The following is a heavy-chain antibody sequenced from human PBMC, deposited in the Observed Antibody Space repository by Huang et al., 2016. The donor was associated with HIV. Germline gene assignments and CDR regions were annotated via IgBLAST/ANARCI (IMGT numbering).Heavy chain of an antibody. J-gene: IGHJ3*01. D-gene: IGHD5-12*01. CDR1: GNTISNYV. CDR2: CSPIFGEP. Sequence: QVQLVQSGAEVKKPGSSVKVSCKASGNTISNYVINWVRQAPGQALGVMGSCSPIFGEPRYAQKVQGRGIMSADESTNTAYMDLTSLTFEDTAVYFCARVREMATSYDAFDVWGQGTMVTVSS. CDR3: ARVREMATSYDAFDV. V-gene: IGHV1-69*18.